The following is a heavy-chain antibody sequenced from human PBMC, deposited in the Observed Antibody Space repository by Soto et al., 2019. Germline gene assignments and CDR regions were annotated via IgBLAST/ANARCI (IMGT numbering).Heavy chain of an antibody. Sequence: HPGKGLEWSGSSYYSGSTNHNPSLKRRVTISVATSKDQVSLKLSAVTAADTAVYYGARRGRRQTELDYAGQRTL. CDR3: ARRGRRQTELDY. CDR2: SYYSGST. V-gene: IGHV4-39*01. J-gene: IGHJ4*02. D-gene: IGHD1-1*01.